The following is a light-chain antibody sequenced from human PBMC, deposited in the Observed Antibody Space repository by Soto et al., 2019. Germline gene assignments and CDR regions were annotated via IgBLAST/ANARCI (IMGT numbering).Light chain of an antibody. Sequence: DIQMTQSPSSLSASVGDRVTITCRASQSISSYLNWYQHKPGKAPKLLIYAASSLQSGVPSRFSGSGSGTDFTLTISSLQPEDFAIYYCQQSYSAPRTFGGGTKVEIK. CDR2: AAS. V-gene: IGKV1-39*01. CDR1: QSISSY. J-gene: IGKJ4*01. CDR3: QQSYSAPRT.